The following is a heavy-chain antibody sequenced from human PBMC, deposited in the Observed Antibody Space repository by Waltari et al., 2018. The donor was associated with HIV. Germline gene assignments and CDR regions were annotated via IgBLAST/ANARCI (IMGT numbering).Heavy chain of an antibody. D-gene: IGHD3-10*01. CDR2: SYYSGST. V-gene: IGHV4-59*01. J-gene: IGHJ6*02. Sequence: QVQLQESGPGLVKPSETLSLTCTVSGGSISSYYWSWIRHPPGKGLEWIGYSYYSGSTNYTPSLNSRVTISVDTSKNQFSLKLSSVTAADTAVYYCARCLWFGGEYGMDVWGQGTTVTVSS. CDR3: ARCLWFGGEYGMDV. CDR1: GGSISSYY.